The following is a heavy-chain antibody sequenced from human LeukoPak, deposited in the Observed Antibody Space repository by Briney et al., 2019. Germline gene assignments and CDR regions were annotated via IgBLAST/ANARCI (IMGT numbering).Heavy chain of an antibody. CDR2: INSDGSST. CDR1: GFTFSTYW. V-gene: IGHV3-74*01. CDR3: AKDRSSYDSSSFGDY. J-gene: IGHJ4*02. D-gene: IGHD3-22*01. Sequence: GGSLRLSCAASGFTFSTYWMHRVRQAPGKGLVWVSRINSDGSSTSYADSVKGRFTISRDNAKNTLYLQMNSLRAEDTAVYYCAKDRSSYDSSSFGDYWGQGTLVTVSS.